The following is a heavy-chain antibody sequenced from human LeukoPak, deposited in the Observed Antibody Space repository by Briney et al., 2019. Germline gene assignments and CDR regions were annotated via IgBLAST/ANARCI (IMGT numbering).Heavy chain of an antibody. V-gene: IGHV3-9*01. CDR1: GFTFSSYS. D-gene: IGHD3-22*01. CDR3: AKDGGYYYDSSGYPIDY. CDR2: ISWNSGSI. Sequence: SGGSLRLSCAASGFTFSSYSMNWVRQAPGKGLEWVSGISWNSGSIGYADSVKGRFTISRDNAKNSLYLQMNSLRAEDTALYYCAKDGGYYYDSSGYPIDYWGQGTLVTVSS. J-gene: IGHJ4*02.